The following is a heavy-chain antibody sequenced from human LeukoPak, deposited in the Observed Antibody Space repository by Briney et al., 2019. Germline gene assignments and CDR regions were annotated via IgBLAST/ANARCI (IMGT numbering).Heavy chain of an antibody. D-gene: IGHD3-16*01. Sequence: SQTLSLTCTVSGGSISSGSYYWSWIRQPAGKGLEWIGRIYTSGSTNYNPSLKSRVTISVDTSKNQFSLKLSSVTAADTAVYYCARVPNFGGVIYYFDHWGQGTLSPSPQ. CDR3: ARVPNFGGVIYYFDH. J-gene: IGHJ4*02. V-gene: IGHV4-61*02. CDR1: GGSISSGSYY. CDR2: IYTSGST.